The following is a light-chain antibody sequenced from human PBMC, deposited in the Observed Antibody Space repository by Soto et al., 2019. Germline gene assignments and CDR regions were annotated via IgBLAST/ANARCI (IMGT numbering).Light chain of an antibody. J-gene: IGKJ1*01. V-gene: IGKV1-5*01. CDR1: QSISPW. CDR2: DAS. Sequence: IQMTQSPSTLPASVGDRVTITCRAGQSISPWLAWYQQKPGKAPKLLIFDASNLESGVPSRFSGSGSGTEFTLTITSLQPDDFATYYCLQYHTYRTFGQGTKVDIK. CDR3: LQYHTYRT.